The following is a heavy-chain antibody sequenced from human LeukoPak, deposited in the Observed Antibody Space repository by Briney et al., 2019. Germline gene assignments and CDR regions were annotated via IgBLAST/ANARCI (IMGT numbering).Heavy chain of an antibody. CDR3: ARAQTYGDSRLLLDY. D-gene: IGHD2-21*02. J-gene: IGHJ4*02. V-gene: IGHV3-20*04. CDR1: GFTFDDYG. CDR2: INWNGGST. Sequence: GGSLRLSCAASGFTFDDYGMSWVRQAPGKGLEWVSGINWNGGSTGYADSVEGRFTISRDNAKNSQYLQMNSLRVEDTALYYCARAQTYGDSRLLLDYWGQGTLVTVSS.